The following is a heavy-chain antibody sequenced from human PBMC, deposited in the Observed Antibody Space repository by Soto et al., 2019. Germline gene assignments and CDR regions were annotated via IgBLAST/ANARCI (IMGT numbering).Heavy chain of an antibody. Sequence: PGGSLRLSCAVSGLTFSDCTMNWVRQAPGKGLEWLSHIGTTSGSTYYADSVQGRFTISRDNAKNSLYLQMSSLTHEDTAVYYCATFPARGPPRWFWGQGTLVTVSS. D-gene: IGHD3-10*01. J-gene: IGHJ4*02. V-gene: IGHV3-48*02. CDR3: ATFPARGPPRWF. CDR2: IGTTSGST. CDR1: GLTFSDCT.